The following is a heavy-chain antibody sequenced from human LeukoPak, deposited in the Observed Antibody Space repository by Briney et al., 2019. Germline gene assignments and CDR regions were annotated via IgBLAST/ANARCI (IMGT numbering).Heavy chain of an antibody. V-gene: IGHV3-23*01. CDR3: AKDHNDFWSGYPPN. CDR1: GFSFSHHA. D-gene: IGHD3-3*01. CDR2: IGGSGGGI. Sequence: GGSLRLSCVASGFSFSHHAMTWVRQAPVQGLEWVSAIGGSGGGIFYADSVKGRFSISRDNSKNTLYLQMSSLRADDTAVYYCAKDHNDFWSGYPPNWGQGTLVSVSS. J-gene: IGHJ4*02.